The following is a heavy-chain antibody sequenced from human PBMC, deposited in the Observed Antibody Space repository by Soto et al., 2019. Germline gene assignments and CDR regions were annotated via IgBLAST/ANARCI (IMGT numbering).Heavy chain of an antibody. D-gene: IGHD4-17*01. CDR3: ARSSQSTVNTFDY. V-gene: IGHV4-59*12. J-gene: IGHJ4*02. CDR1: DGSISSYY. CDR2: IYYSGST. Sequence: SGTVSLTCTVSDGSISSYYWSWIRQPPGKGLEWIGYIYYSGSTNYNPSLKSRVTISLDTSKNQFSLKLSSVTAADTAVYYCARSSQSTVNTFDYRGQGTPVTVSS.